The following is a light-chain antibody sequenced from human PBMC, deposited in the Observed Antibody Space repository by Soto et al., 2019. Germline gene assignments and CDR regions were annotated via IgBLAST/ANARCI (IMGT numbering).Light chain of an antibody. V-gene: IGKV1-5*01. J-gene: IGKJ2*03. Sequence: DTVTVACRASHGISNWLAWYQQKPGKAPKLLIFHASSLASGVPSRFSGSGSGTEFTLTISCFQPEDFALYDWPPFTRLLPGRFGHRGKVDVK. CDR3: PPFTRLLPGR. CDR1: HGISNW. CDR2: HAS.